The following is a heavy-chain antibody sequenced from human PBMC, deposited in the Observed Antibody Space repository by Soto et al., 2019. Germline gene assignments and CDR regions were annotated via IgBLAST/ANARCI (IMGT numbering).Heavy chain of an antibody. J-gene: IGHJ6*02. CDR3: ASGAGRGYCSGNTCYSPYNYYGMDV. Sequence: SQTLSLTCAISGDSVSRNSAAWNLVRQSPSRGLQWLGTTYXRSKCYDDYAVSVKSRITISPDXXKYHFSMHLKSGTPEDTAVYYCASGAGRGYCSGNTCYSPYNYYGMDVWGQGTTVTVSS. CDR1: GDSVSRNSAA. V-gene: IGHV6-1*01. D-gene: IGHD2-15*01. CDR2: TYXRSKCYD.